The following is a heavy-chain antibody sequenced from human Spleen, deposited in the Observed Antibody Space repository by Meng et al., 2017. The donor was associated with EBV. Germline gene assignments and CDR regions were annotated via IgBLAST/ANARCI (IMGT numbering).Heavy chain of an antibody. Sequence: QGAGPGLVKPSGTLSFHCTGFGGSVCIGRYYWSWIRQPPGKGLEWIGLIYYDGSTNYNPSLKSRVTISVDTSQNQFSLKLSSVTAADTAVYYCARDHVAGRFDYWGQGSLVTVSS. V-gene: IGHV4-61*01. J-gene: IGHJ4*02. CDR3: ARDHVAGRFDY. D-gene: IGHD3-10*02. CDR2: IYYDGST. CDR1: GGSVCIGRYY.